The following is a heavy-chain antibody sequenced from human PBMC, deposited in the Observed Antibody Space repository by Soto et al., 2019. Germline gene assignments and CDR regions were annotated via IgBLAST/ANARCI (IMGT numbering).Heavy chain of an antibody. CDR1: GFTFSSYA. V-gene: IGHV3-23*01. D-gene: IGHD3-9*01. CDR2: ISGSGGST. CDR3: AKDRPSYHILTGPKQY. Sequence: PGGSLRLSCAASGFTFSSYAMSWVRQAPGKGLEWVSAISGSGGSTYYADSVKGRFTISRDNSKNTLYLQMNSLRAEDTAVYYCAKDRPSYHILTGPKQYWGQGTLVTVSS. J-gene: IGHJ4*02.